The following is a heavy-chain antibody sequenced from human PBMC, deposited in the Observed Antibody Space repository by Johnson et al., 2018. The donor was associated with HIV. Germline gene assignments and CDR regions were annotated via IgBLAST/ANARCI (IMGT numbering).Heavy chain of an antibody. Sequence: EVQLLESGGGLVQPGGSLRLSCAASGFTFSSYAMSWVRQAPGKGLEWVSAISGSGGSTYYADSVKGRFTISRDNSKNTLYLQMNSLRAEDTAVYYCAKGYCSSTSCYIWPHDAFDIWGQGTMVTVSS. CDR3: AKGYCSSTSCYIWPHDAFDI. CDR1: GFTFSSYA. CDR2: ISGSGGST. V-gene: IGHV3-23*01. D-gene: IGHD2-2*02. J-gene: IGHJ3*02.